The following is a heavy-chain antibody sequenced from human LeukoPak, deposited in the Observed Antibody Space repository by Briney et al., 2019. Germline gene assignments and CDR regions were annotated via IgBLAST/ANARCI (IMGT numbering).Heavy chain of an antibody. D-gene: IGHD1-26*01. CDR3: ARDPGYGGNYYMDV. Sequence: GGSLRLSCASCGFTFSSYSMNWVRQAPGKGLEWVSYISSISTTIYYPDSVKGGFTISRDNAKNSLYLQMNSLRAEDTGVYYCARDPGYGGNYYMDVWGKGTTVSVSS. J-gene: IGHJ6*03. CDR2: ISSISTTI. V-gene: IGHV3-48*01. CDR1: GFTFSSYS.